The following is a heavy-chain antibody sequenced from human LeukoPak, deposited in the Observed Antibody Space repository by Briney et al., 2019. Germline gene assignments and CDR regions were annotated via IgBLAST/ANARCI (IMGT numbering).Heavy chain of an antibody. V-gene: IGHV4-34*01. J-gene: IGHJ5*02. CDR1: GGSFSGYY. D-gene: IGHD4-17*01. CDR3: ARPYGDYSHWCAL. CDR2: INHSGST. Sequence: PSETLSLTCAVYGGSFSGYYWSWIRQPPGKGLEWIGEINHSGSTNYNPSLKSRVTMSVDTSKNQFSLRLSSVTAADTAVYYCARPYGDYSHWCALWGQGTLVTVSS.